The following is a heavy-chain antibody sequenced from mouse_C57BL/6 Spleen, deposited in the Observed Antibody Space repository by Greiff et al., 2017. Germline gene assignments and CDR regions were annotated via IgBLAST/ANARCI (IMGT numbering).Heavy chain of an antibody. CDR3: ARWPGSNWYFDV. V-gene: IGHV1-22*01. D-gene: IGHD4-1*01. CDR2: INPNNGGT. CDR1: GYTFTDYN. Sequence: VQLQQSGPELVKPGASVKMSCKASGYTFTDYNMHWVKQSHGKSLEWIGYINPNNGGTSYNQKFKGKATLTVNKSSSTAYMELRSLTSEDSAVYYCARWPGSNWYFDVWGTGTTVTVSS. J-gene: IGHJ1*03.